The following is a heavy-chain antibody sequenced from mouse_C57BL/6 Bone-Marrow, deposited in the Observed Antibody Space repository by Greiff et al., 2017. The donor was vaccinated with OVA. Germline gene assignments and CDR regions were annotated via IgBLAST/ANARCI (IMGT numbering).Heavy chain of an antibody. CDR1: GYTFTSYW. CDR2: IDPSDSYT. CDR3: ARLSDWYFDV. Sequence: QFQLQQPGAELVKPGASVKLSCKASGYTFTSYWMQWVKQRPGQGLEWIGEIDPSDSYTNYNQKFKGKATLTVDTSSSTAYMQLSSLTSEDSAVYYCARLSDWYFDVWGTGTTVTVSS. J-gene: IGHJ1*03. V-gene: IGHV1-50*01.